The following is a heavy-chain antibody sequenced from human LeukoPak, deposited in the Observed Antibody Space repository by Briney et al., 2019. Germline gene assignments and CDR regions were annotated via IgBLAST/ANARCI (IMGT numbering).Heavy chain of an antibody. V-gene: IGHV4-59*01. Sequence: TLSLPCTSSGGSISTYYWSWIRQAPGKGLEGIGYVSNSWGTDYNPSLKKPVTISVDTSKNQFTLKLSSVTAADTAVYYCARHQYGSGWYLFDYWGQGTLVTVSS. D-gene: IGHD6-19*01. CDR1: GGSISTYY. CDR2: VSNSWGT. J-gene: IGHJ4*02. CDR3: ARHQYGSGWYLFDY.